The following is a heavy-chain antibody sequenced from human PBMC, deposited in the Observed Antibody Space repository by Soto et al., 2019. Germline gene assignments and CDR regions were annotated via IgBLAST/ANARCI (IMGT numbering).Heavy chain of an antibody. V-gene: IGHV1-18*01. CDR1: GYTFTSYG. CDR2: ISAYNGNT. J-gene: IGHJ6*02. Sequence: ASVKVSCKASGYTFTSYGISWVRQAPGQGLEWMGWISAYNGNTNYAQKLQGRVTMTTDTSTSTAYMELRSLRSDDTAVYYCARVRELPYYYGMDVWGQGTTVTVSS. CDR3: ARVRELPYYYGMDV. D-gene: IGHD3-10*01.